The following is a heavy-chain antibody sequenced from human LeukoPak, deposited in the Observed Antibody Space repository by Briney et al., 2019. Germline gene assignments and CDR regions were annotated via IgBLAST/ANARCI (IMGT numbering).Heavy chain of an antibody. CDR1: GYNFATYG. V-gene: IGHV1-18*01. CDR2: IAPYNDNA. CDR3: TRDPPHKYGNFDN. Sequence: GASVKVSCKASGYNFATYGISWVRQAPGQGLEWMGWIAPYNDNANSVQKFQGRLSMTADTSTSTASMELRSLRSDDTAVYYCTRDPPHKYGNFDNWGQGTLVTVSS. J-gene: IGHJ4*02. D-gene: IGHD2/OR15-2a*01.